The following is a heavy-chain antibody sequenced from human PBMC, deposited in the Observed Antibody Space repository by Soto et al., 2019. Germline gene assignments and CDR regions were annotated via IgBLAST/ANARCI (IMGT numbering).Heavy chain of an antibody. Sequence: SETLSLTCTVSGGSISSSSYYWGWIRQPPGKGLEWIGSIYYSGSTYYNPSLKSRVTISVDTSKNQFSLKLSSVTAADTAVYYFARWLRFLGGDYYYGMDVWGQGTTVTVS. CDR3: ARWLRFLGGDYYYGMDV. CDR2: IYYSGST. V-gene: IGHV4-39*01. CDR1: GGSISSSSYY. D-gene: IGHD3-3*01. J-gene: IGHJ6*02.